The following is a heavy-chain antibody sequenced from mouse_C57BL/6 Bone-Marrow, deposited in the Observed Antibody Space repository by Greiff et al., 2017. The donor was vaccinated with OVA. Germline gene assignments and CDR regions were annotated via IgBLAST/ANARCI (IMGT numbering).Heavy chain of an antibody. D-gene: IGHD1-1*01. V-gene: IGHV5-12*01. CDR1: GFTFSDYY. Sequence: DVKLVESGGGLVQPGGSLKLSCAASGFTFSDYYMYWVRQTPEKRLEWVAYISNGGGSTYYPDTVKGRFTISRDNAKNTLYLQMSRLKSEDTAMYYCARSPLITTVVAPYAMDYWGQGTSVTVSS. CDR3: ARSPLITTVVAPYAMDY. CDR2: ISNGGGST. J-gene: IGHJ4*01.